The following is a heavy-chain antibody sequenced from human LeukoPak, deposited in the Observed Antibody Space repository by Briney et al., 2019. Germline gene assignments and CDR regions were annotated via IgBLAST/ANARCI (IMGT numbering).Heavy chain of an antibody. D-gene: IGHD6-13*01. CDR2: ISSSRSYI. J-gene: IGHJ4*02. CDR1: GFTFSSYS. Sequence: GGSLRLSCAASGFTFSSYSMNWVRQAPGKGLEWVSFISSSRSYIYYADSVKGRFTISRDNAKNSLYLQMNSLRAEDTAVHYCARFIAAPYYFDYWGRGTLVTVSS. CDR3: ARFIAAPYYFDY. V-gene: IGHV3-21*01.